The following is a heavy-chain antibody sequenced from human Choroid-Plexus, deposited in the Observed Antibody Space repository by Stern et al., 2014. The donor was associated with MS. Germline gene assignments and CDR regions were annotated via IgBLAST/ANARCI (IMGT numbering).Heavy chain of an antibody. Sequence: QLQLQESGSGLVKPSQTLSLTCSVSGYSITSAAFSWTWIRQAPGKGLEWIGYMYYGGSPLYNPSRRSGVTISFDTSKNQFSLRLNSVTAADTAVYYCARGRSRVHPXXXXWGQGTLVTVSS. J-gene: IGHJ4*02. V-gene: IGHV4-30-2*01. CDR1: GYSITSAAFS. D-gene: IGHD2-2*01. CDR3: ARGRSRVHPXXXX. CDR2: MYYGGSP.